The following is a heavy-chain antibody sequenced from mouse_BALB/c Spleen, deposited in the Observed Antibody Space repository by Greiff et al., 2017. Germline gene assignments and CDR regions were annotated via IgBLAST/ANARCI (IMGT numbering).Heavy chain of an antibody. V-gene: IGHV1S81*02. CDR3: TQGENDYDGGFAY. CDR1: GYTFTSYY. Sequence: VQLQQPRAELVKPGASVKLSCKASGYTFTSYYMYWVKQRPGQGLEWIGGINPSNGGTNFNEKFKSKATLTVDKSSSTAYMQLSSLTSEDSAVYYCTQGENDYDGGFAYWGQGTLVTVSA. J-gene: IGHJ3*01. D-gene: IGHD2-4*01. CDR2: INPSNGGT.